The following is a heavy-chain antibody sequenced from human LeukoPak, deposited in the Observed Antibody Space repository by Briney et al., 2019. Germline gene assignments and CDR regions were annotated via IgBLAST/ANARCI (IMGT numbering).Heavy chain of an antibody. Sequence: PGRSLRLSCAASGFTFNNYAMHWVRQAPGKGLEWVAGISFDGSHKYCADSVKGRLTISRDNSRNALYLQMNGLRAEDTAVYYCARSLTVVTPLSYWGQGALVTVSS. J-gene: IGHJ4*02. CDR3: ARSLTVVTPLSY. D-gene: IGHD4-23*01. V-gene: IGHV3-30*14. CDR2: ISFDGSHK. CDR1: GFTFNNYA.